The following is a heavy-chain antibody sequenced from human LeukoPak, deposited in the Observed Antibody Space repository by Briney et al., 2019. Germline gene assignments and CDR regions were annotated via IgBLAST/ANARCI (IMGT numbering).Heavy chain of an antibody. CDR3: ARVWGGYSGKQHWFDP. D-gene: IGHD5-12*01. J-gene: IGHJ5*02. CDR2: ISSSSSYI. V-gene: IGHV3-21*01. CDR1: GFTFSSYS. Sequence: GGSLRLSCAASGFTFSSYSMNWVRQAPGKGLEWVSSISSSSSYIYYADSVKGRFTISRDNAKNSLYLQMNSLRAEDTAVYYCARVWGGYSGKQHWFDPWGQGTLVTVSS.